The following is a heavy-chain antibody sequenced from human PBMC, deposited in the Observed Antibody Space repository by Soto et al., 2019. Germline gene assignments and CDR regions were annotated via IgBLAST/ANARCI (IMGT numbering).Heavy chain of an antibody. Sequence: QVQLVQSGAEVKKPGSSVKVSCKASGGTFSSYSINWVRQAPGQGLEWMGEIIPIFGTANYAQKFQGRVTITADESTSSAYMELGSLRSEDKAVYYCARDGGRHSGGIDYRGQATVVTVSS. CDR2: IIPIFGTA. CDR3: ARDGGRHSGGIDY. D-gene: IGHD1-26*01. V-gene: IGHV1-69*01. CDR1: GGTFSSYS. J-gene: IGHJ4*02.